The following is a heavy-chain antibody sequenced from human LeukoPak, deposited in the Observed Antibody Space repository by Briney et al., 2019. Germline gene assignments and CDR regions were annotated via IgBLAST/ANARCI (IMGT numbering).Heavy chain of an antibody. D-gene: IGHD1-26*01. CDR2: IYYSGGT. CDR1: GGSFSTYY. Sequence: PSETLSLTCTVSGGSFSTYYWSWIRQPPGKGLEWIGYIYYSGGTNYNPSLKSRVTISVDTSKNQFSLKLSSVTAAGTAVYYCARDVGRGYYFDYWGQGTLVTVSS. J-gene: IGHJ4*02. V-gene: IGHV4-59*01. CDR3: ARDVGRGYYFDY.